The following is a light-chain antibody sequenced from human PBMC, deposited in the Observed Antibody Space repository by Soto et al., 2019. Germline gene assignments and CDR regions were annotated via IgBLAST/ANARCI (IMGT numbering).Light chain of an antibody. CDR1: TGTVTNTHY. J-gene: IGLJ2*01. CDR3: LLAYNGVGEV. CDR2: HTS. V-gene: IGLV7-46*01. Sequence: QAVVTQEPSLTVSPGGTVTLTCGSSTGTVTNTHYPSWFQQKPGQAPRTLIYHTSDKHSWTPARFSGSLLGGKAALTLSGAQPEDEAEYYCLLAYNGVGEVFGGGTQLTVL.